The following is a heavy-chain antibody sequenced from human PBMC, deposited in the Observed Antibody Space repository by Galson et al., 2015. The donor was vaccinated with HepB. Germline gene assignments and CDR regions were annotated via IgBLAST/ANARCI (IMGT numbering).Heavy chain of an antibody. D-gene: IGHD3-10*02. J-gene: IGHJ6*02. V-gene: IGHV4-34*01. CDR3: ARGLPLYYYVPGGEWAV. Sequence: ETLSLTCAVYGGSFSGYYWSWIRQPPGKGLEWIGEINHSGSTNYNPSLKSRVTISVDTSKNQFSLKLSPVTAADTAVYYCARGLPLYYYVPGGEWAVWGQGTTVTVSS. CDR2: INHSGST. CDR1: GGSFSGYY.